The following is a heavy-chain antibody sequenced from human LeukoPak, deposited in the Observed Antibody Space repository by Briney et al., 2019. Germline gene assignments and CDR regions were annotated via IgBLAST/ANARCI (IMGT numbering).Heavy chain of an antibody. D-gene: IGHD3/OR15-3a*01. J-gene: IGHJ3*02. CDR3: ARDGLGTYDAFDI. CDR2: IYSGGST. V-gene: IGHV3-66*02. Sequence: GGSLRLSCAASGFTVSSNYMSWVRQAPGKGLEWVSVIYSGGSTYYADSVKGRFTISRDNPKNTLYLQMNSLRAEDTAVYYCARDGLGTYDAFDIWGQGTMVTVSS. CDR1: GFTVSSNY.